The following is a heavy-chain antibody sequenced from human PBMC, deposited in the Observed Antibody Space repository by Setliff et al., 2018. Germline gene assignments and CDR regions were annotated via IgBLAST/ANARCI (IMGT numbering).Heavy chain of an antibody. CDR2: INSDGSST. CDR3: ANDVRGGVYEI. V-gene: IGHV3-74*01. J-gene: IGHJ3*02. CDR1: GFTFSSYW. D-gene: IGHD3-16*01. Sequence: GGSLRLSCAASGFTFSSYWMHWVRQAPGKGLVWVSRINSDGSSTSYADSVKGRFTISRDNAKNTLYLQMNSLRAEDTAVYYCANDVRGGVYEIWGQGTMVTVSS.